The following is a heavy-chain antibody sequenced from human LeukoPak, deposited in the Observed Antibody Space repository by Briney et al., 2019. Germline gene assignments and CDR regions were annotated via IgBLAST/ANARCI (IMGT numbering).Heavy chain of an antibody. CDR1: DGSITSYY. D-gene: IGHD6-19*01. Sequence: SETLSLTCTVSDGSITSYYWSWIRQPAGKGLEWIGRIDNSGSTTYNPSLKSRVTMSGDTSKNQFSLNLTSVTAADTAVYYCARVWFSSRWETIDYWGQGTLVTVSS. J-gene: IGHJ4*02. V-gene: IGHV4-4*07. CDR3: ARVWFSSRWETIDY. CDR2: IDNSGST.